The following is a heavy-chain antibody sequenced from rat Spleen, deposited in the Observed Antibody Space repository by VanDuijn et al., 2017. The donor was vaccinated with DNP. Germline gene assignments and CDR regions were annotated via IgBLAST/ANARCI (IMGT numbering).Heavy chain of an antibody. J-gene: IGHJ2*01. D-gene: IGHD1-1*01. V-gene: IGHV5-29*01. CDR1: GFTFSNYD. CDR2: IINDGKRT. CDR3: TRRDSSLLLHGFFDY. Sequence: EVQLVESGGGLVQPGRSLKLSCAASGFTFSNYDMAWVRQAPTKGLEWVATIINDGKRTYYRDSVKGRFTISRDNAKSTLYLQMDSLGSEDTATYYCTRRDSSLLLHGFFDYWGQGVMVTVSS.